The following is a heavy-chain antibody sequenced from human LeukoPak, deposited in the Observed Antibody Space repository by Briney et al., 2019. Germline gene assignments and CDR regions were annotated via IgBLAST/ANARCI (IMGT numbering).Heavy chain of an antibody. J-gene: IGHJ5*02. CDR1: GYTFTSYD. CDR3: ASHCSSTSGFDP. CDR2: MNPNSGNT. D-gene: IGHD2-2*01. Sequence: GASVKVSCKASGYTFTSYDINWVRQATGQGLEWMGWMNPNSGNTGYAQKFQGRVTMTRNTSISTAYMELGSLRSEDTAVYYCASHCSSTSGFDPWGQGTLVTVSS. V-gene: IGHV1-8*01.